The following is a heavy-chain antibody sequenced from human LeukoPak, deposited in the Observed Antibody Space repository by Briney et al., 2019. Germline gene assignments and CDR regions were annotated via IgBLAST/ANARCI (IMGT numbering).Heavy chain of an antibody. J-gene: IGHJ6*03. V-gene: IGHV4-31*03. D-gene: IGHD2-15*01. CDR3: ARVRYCSGGSCYSPYYYYYMDV. CDR2: IYYSGST. CDR1: GGSISSGGYY. Sequence: TLSLTCTVSGGSISSGGYYWSWIRQHPGKGLEWIGYIYYSGSTYYNPSLKSRVTISVDTSKNQFSLKLRSVTAADTAVYYCARVRYCSGGSCYSPYYYYYMDVWGKGTTVTVSS.